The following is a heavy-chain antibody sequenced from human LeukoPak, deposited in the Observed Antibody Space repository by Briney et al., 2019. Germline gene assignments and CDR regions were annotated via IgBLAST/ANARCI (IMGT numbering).Heavy chain of an antibody. CDR3: AKSVDTALVTTSFDI. J-gene: IGHJ3*02. CDR2: IYYSGRT. V-gene: IGHV4-39*01. CDR1: GASISSSGQY. Sequence: PSETLSLTCTVSGASISSSGQYWVWIRQSPGKGLEWIASIYYSGRTFYNPSLRSRVTISDDTSKNQFSLKLKSVTAADTAVYYCAKSVDTALVTTSFDIWGQGTRVIVSS. D-gene: IGHD5-18*01.